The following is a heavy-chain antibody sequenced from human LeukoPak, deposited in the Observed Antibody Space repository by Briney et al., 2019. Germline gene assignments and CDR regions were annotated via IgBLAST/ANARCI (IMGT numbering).Heavy chain of an antibody. CDR2: IYPSDSDT. CDR1: VDYFTTNW. D-gene: IGHD4-17*01. CDR3: ARLYGKEFDY. J-gene: IGHJ4*02. Sequence: GESLKISCKGSVDYFTTNWIGWVRQMPGKGLEWMGIIYPSDSDTRYSPSFQGQVTISADKPISTAYLQWSSLRASDTAMYYCARLYGKEFDYWGQGTLVTVSS. V-gene: IGHV5-51*01.